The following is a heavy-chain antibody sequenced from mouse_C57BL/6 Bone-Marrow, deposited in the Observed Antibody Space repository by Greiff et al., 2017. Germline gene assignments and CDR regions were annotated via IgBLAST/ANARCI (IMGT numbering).Heavy chain of an antibody. D-gene: IGHD3-2*02. CDR2: IFPGSGST. CDR1: GYTFTDYY. V-gene: IGHV1-75*01. J-gene: IGHJ4*01. Sequence: VQLQQSGPELVKPGASVKISCKASGYTFTDYYINWVKQRPGQGLEWIGWIFPGSGSTYYNEKFKGKATLTVDKSSSTAYMLLSSLTSEDSAVYCYAREQLRLEQGAMDYWGQGTSVTVSS. CDR3: AREQLRLEQGAMDY.